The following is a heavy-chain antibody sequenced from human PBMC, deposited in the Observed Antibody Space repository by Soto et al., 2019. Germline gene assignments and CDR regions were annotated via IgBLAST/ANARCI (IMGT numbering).Heavy chain of an antibody. J-gene: IGHJ4*02. V-gene: IGHV3-23*01. CDR2: ISGSGGTT. D-gene: IGHD6-6*01. Sequence: PGGSLRLSCAASGFTFSNYAMSWVRQAPGKGLEWVSAISGSGGTTYYADSVKGRFTSSRDNSKNTLYLQMNSLRAEDTAVYYCAKDYSGVATRPFDYWGQGTLVTVSS. CDR1: GFTFSNYA. CDR3: AKDYSGVATRPFDY.